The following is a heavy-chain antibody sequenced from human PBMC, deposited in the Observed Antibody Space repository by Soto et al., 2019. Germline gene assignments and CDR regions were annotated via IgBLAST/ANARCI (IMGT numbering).Heavy chain of an antibody. J-gene: IGHJ3*01. V-gene: IGHV3-23*01. CDR2: IGANGGGT. Sequence: MSWVRQPPGKGLDWVSGIGANGGGTYYADSVKGRFIISRDNSKNTLYLQMNSRIAEDPAVYYCARDPNGDYPGAFDFWGQKTMVTVSS. CDR3: ARDPNGDYPGAFDF. D-gene: IGHD4-17*01.